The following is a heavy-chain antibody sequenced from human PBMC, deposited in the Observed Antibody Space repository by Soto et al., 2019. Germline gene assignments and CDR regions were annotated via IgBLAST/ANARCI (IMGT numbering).Heavy chain of an antibody. J-gene: IGHJ4*02. CDR3: ARGQYCSGTICYSDF. D-gene: IGHD2-2*01. Sequence: GGSLRLSCAASGFAFSSYSMNWVRQAPGKGLDWVSSISSTGTYIYYADSVKGRFTISRDNAKNSLYLQMNSLRAEDTAVYYCARGQYCSGTICYSDFWGQGTLVTVSS. V-gene: IGHV3-21*06. CDR2: ISSTGTYI. CDR1: GFAFSSYS.